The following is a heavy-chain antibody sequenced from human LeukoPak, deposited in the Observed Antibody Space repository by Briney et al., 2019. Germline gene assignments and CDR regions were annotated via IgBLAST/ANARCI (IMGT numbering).Heavy chain of an antibody. CDR3: ATSITMVREYYFDY. CDR2: ISSSSSYT. D-gene: IGHD3-10*01. Sequence: GGSLRLSCAASGFTFSDYYMSWIRQAPGKGLEWVSYISSSSSYTNYADPVKGRFTISRDNAKNSLYLQMNSLRAEDTAVYYCATSITMVREYYFDYWGQGTLVTVSS. CDR1: GFTFSDYY. V-gene: IGHV3-11*06. J-gene: IGHJ4*02.